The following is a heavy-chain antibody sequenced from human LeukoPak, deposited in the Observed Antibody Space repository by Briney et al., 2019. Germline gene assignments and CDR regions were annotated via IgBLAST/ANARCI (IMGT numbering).Heavy chain of an antibody. Sequence: NPSETLSLTCTVSGGSISSSSYYWGWIRQPPGKGLEWIGSIYYSGSTNYNPSLKSRVTISVDKSKNQFSLKLSSVTAADTAVYYCARGPYCSSTSCYTAGAFDYWGQGTLVTVSS. CDR1: GGSISSSSYY. V-gene: IGHV4-39*07. D-gene: IGHD2-2*02. CDR3: ARGPYCSSTSCYTAGAFDY. CDR2: IYYSGST. J-gene: IGHJ4*02.